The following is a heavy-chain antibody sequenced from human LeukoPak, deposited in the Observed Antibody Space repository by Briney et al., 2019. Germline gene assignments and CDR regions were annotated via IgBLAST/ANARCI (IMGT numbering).Heavy chain of an antibody. D-gene: IGHD3-22*01. J-gene: IGHJ3*02. V-gene: IGHV1-69*01. CDR1: GGTFSSYA. CDR3: ARDLEGITMIVVSHDAFDI. Sequence: GSSVKVSCKASGGTFSSYAISWVRQAPGQGLEWMGGIIPIFGTANYAQKFQGRVTITADESTSTAYMELSGLRSEDTAVYYCARDLEGITMIVVSHDAFDIWGQGTMVTVSS. CDR2: IIPIFGTA.